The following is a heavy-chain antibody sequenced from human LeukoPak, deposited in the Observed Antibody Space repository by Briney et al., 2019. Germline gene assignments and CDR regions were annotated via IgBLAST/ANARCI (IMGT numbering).Heavy chain of an antibody. V-gene: IGHV1-2*02. J-gene: IGHJ4*02. CDR3: ARVSDSSSWYAVDY. Sequence: ASVKVSCKASGYTFTGYYMHWVRQAPGQGLEWMGWINPNSGGTNYAQKFQGRVTMTRDTSISTAYMELSRLRSDDTAVYYCARVSDSSSWYAVDYWGQGTLVTVSS. D-gene: IGHD6-13*01. CDR1: GYTFTGYY. CDR2: INPNSGGT.